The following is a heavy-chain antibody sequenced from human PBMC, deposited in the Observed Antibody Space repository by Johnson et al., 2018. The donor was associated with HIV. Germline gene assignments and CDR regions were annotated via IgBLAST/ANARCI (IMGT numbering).Heavy chain of an antibody. D-gene: IGHD3-22*01. J-gene: IGHJ3*02. Sequence: QVQLVESGGGVVQPGGSLRLSCAASGFTFSDYGMHWVRQAPGKGLEWVSFIHYDGTNKYSPDSVKGRFTISRDNSKNTVYLQMNRLRPEDTAVDYCAKIRRAYYDSSGHDAFDIWGQGTRVTVSS. CDR1: GFTFSDYG. CDR2: IHYDGTNK. CDR3: AKIRRAYYDSSGHDAFDI. V-gene: IGHV3-30*02.